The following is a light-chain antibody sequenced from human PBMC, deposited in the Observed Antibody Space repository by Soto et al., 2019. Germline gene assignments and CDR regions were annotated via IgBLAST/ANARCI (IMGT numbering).Light chain of an antibody. Sequence: QSALTQPRSVSGSPGQSVTISCTGTSSDVGGYNYVSWYQQHPGKAPKLMIYDVSKRPSGVPDRFSGSKSGNTASLTISGLQAADEADYYCCSYAGSLSVFGTGTKVTVL. J-gene: IGLJ1*01. CDR1: SSDVGGYNY. CDR3: CSYAGSLSV. CDR2: DVS. V-gene: IGLV2-11*01.